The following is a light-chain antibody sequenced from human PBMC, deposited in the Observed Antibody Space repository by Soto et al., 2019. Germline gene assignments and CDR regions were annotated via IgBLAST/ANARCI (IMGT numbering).Light chain of an antibody. CDR2: EVS. CDR3: SLYTSPSTPV. J-gene: IGLJ2*01. CDR1: SSDVGTYKY. V-gene: IGLV2-14*01. Sequence: QSVLTQPASVSGSPGQSITISCTGTSSDVGTYKYVSWYQQLPGKAPKLMIYEVSNRPSGVSNRFSGSKSGNTASLTISELQAEDEADYYCSLYTSPSTPVFGGAPKVAVL.